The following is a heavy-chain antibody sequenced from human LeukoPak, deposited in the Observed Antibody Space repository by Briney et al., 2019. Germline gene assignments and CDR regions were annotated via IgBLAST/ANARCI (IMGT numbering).Heavy chain of an antibody. J-gene: IGHJ5*02. CDR2: IYYSGST. V-gene: IGHV4-39*01. CDR1: GGSISSSSYY. Sequence: RTSETLSLTCTVSGGSISSSSYYWGWIRQPPGKGLEWIGSIYYSGSTYYNPSLKSRVTISVDTSKNQFSLKLSSVTAADTAVYYCARHVGYELERSASWFDPWGQGTLVTVSS. D-gene: IGHD1-1*01. CDR3: ARHVGYELERSASWFDP.